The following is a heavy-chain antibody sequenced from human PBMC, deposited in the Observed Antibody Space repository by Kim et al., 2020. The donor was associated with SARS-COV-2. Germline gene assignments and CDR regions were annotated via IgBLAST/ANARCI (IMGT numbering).Heavy chain of an antibody. CDR1: GGSFSGYY. CDR2: INHSGST. Sequence: SETLSLTCAVYGGSFSGYYWSWIRQPPGKGLECIGEINHSGSTNYNPSLKSRVTISVDTSKNQFSLKLSSVTAADTAVYYCARGTRSGRKTPLGYSYGLWWFDPWGQGTLVTVSS. CDR3: ARGTRSGRKTPLGYSYGLWWFDP. D-gene: IGHD5-18*01. V-gene: IGHV4-34*01. J-gene: IGHJ5*02.